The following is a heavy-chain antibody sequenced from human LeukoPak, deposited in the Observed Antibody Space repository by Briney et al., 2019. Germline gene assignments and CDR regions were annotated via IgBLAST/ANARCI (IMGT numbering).Heavy chain of an antibody. CDR2: INPNSGGT. J-gene: IGHJ3*02. D-gene: IGHD6-6*01. Sequence: ASVKVSCKASGYTFTGYYMHWVRQAPGQGLEWVGWINPNSGGTNYAQKFQGRVTMTRDTSISTAYMELSRLRSDDTAVYYCATRVGQLVAGGAFDIWGQGTMVTVSS. V-gene: IGHV1-2*02. CDR1: GYTFTGYY. CDR3: ATRVGQLVAGGAFDI.